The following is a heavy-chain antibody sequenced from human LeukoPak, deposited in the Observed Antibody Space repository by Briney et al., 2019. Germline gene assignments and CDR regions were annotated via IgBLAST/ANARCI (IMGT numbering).Heavy chain of an antibody. D-gene: IGHD2-15*01. CDR2: INGDSDFT. Sequence: TGGSLRLSCAASGFPFSDFYMSWIRQAPGKGPEWVSYINGDSDFTNYADSVKGRFTISRDNAKNTLYLQMNRLRPEDTAVYYCARPEAYCSGNSCYVYWGQGTLVTVSS. CDR1: GFPFSDFY. CDR3: ARPEAYCSGNSCYVY. V-gene: IGHV3-11*03. J-gene: IGHJ4*02.